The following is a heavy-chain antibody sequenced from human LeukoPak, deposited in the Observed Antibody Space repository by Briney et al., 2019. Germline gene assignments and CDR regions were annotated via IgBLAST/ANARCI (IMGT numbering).Heavy chain of an antibody. D-gene: IGHD3-22*01. Sequence: ASVKVSCKASGYTFTGYYMHWARQAPGQGLEWMGWINPNSGGTNYAQKFQGRVTMTRDTSISTAYMELSRLRSDDTAVYYCARGYYYDSSGYYFDYWGQGTLVTVSS. CDR3: ARGYYYDSSGYYFDY. V-gene: IGHV1-2*02. CDR2: INPNSGGT. CDR1: GYTFTGYY. J-gene: IGHJ4*02.